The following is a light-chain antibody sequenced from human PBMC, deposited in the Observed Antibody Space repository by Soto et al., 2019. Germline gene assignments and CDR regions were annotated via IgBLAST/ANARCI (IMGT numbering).Light chain of an antibody. CDR2: ATS. V-gene: IGKV1-9*01. J-gene: IGKJ3*01. CDR1: QDISSH. CDR3: QQLYT. Sequence: DIQLTPSPSFLSASVGDRVTITCPASQDISSHLVWYQQKPGKAPKLQIYATSTLESGVPSRFSGSRSGTDFTLTVSSLLPEDFATYYRQQLYTFGPGTKVDIK.